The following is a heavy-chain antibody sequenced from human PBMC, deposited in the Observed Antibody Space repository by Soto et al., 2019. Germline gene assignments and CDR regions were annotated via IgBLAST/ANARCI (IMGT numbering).Heavy chain of an antibody. J-gene: IGHJ4*02. CDR1: GFTFSSYD. D-gene: IGHD2-2*01. Sequence: EVQLVESGGGLVQPGGSLRLSCAASGFTFSSYDMHWVRQATGKGLEWVSAIDTTGDTFYPGSVKGRFTISRENAKNSLYLQMNSLRAADTAVYYCARAGRYCGTTSCRYYFDYWGQGTLVTVSS. CDR2: IDTTGDT. V-gene: IGHV3-13*04. CDR3: ARAGRYCGTTSCRYYFDY.